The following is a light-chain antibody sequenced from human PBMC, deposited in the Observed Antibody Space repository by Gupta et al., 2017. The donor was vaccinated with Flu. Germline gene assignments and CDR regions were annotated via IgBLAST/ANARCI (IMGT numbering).Light chain of an antibody. CDR3: AAWDDSMSGGV. J-gene: IGLJ2*01. Sequence: MGTISCSGSSSNIGSNYVYWYQQLPGTAPKLLIYRNNQRPSRVPDRFSGSKSGTSASLAISGLRSEDEADYYCAAWDDSMSGGVFGGGTKLNVL. V-gene: IGLV1-47*01. CDR2: RNN. CDR1: SSNIGSNY.